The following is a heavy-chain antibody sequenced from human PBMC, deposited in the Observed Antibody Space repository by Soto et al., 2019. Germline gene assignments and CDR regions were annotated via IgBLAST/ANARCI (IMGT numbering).Heavy chain of an antibody. CDR2: IYPGDSDT. CDR3: ARHGGSSGWYQSRYYYYGMDV. J-gene: IGHJ6*02. V-gene: IGHV5-51*01. Sequence: GESLKISCKGSGYSFTSYWIGWVRPMPGKGLEWMGIIYPGDSDTRYSPSFQGQVTISADKSISTAYLQWSSLKASDTAMYYCARHGGSSGWYQSRYYYYGMDVWGQGTTVTVSS. CDR1: GYSFTSYW. D-gene: IGHD6-19*01.